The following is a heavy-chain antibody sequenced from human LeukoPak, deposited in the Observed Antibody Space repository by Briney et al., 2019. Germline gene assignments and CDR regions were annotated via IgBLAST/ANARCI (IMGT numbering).Heavy chain of an antibody. Sequence: GGSLRLSCEASGFTFKSDWMNWVRQAPGKGLEWVSSISGSSSYIYYADSVKGRFTISRDNAKNSLYLQMNSLRAEDTAVFYCARVMDGSSWLDAFDIWGQGTMVTVSS. CDR2: ISGSSSYI. D-gene: IGHD6-13*01. CDR3: ARVMDGSSWLDAFDI. J-gene: IGHJ3*02. CDR1: GFTFKSDW. V-gene: IGHV3-21*01.